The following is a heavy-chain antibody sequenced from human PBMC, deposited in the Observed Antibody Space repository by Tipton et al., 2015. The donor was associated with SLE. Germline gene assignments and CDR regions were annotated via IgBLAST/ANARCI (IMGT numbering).Heavy chain of an antibody. V-gene: IGHV4-31*03. CDR1: GGSISNGDYY. D-gene: IGHD2-2*01. CDR3: ARSHSSRVFCDRTNCYLDAFDI. J-gene: IGHJ3*02. Sequence: TLSLTCIVSGGSISNGDYYWSWIRQHPGKGLEWIAYIHYSGNAYYNPSLKSRVIISVDTSENQFSLILSSVTAADTAVYYCARSHSSRVFCDRTNCYLDAFDIWGQGTMVTVSS. CDR2: IHYSGNA.